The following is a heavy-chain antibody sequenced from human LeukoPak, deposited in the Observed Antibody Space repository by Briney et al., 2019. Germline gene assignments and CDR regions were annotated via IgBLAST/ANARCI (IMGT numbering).Heavy chain of an antibody. CDR3: ATDQRIAVAGTELRY. CDR2: FDPEDGET. V-gene: IGHV1-24*01. J-gene: IGHJ4*02. D-gene: IGHD6-19*01. Sequence: ASVKVSCKVSGYTLTELSMHWVRQAPGKGLEWMGGFDPEDGETIYAQKYQGRVTMTEDTSTDTAYMELSSLRSEDTAVYYCATDQRIAVAGTELRYWGQGTLVTVSS. CDR1: GYTLTELS.